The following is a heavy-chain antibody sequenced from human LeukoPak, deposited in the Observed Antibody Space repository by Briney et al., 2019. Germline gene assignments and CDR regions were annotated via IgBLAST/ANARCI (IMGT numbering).Heavy chain of an antibody. CDR3: AKAFLGTGWYGSVRGGDFQH. D-gene: IGHD6-19*01. Sequence: GGALRVSCAAPGFTFSSYGMHWVRQGPGKGVGWVALIWCDGSDRYYADSVKGGFTISRDNSKNTLYLQMNNLTPEDTAMYYCAKAFLGTGWYGSVRGGDFQHWGQGTLVTVSS. J-gene: IGHJ1*01. V-gene: IGHV3-30*02. CDR1: GFTFSSYG. CDR2: IWCDGSDR.